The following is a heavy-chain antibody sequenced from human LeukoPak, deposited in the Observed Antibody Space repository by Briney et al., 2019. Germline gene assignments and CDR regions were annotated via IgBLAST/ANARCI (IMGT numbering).Heavy chain of an antibody. D-gene: IGHD3-10*01. J-gene: IGHJ4*02. CDR3: ARDLLWFGESL. Sequence: PSETLSLTCAVYGGSFSGYYWSWIRQPPGKGLERIGEINHSGSTNYNPSLKSRVTISVDTSKNQFSLKLSSVTAADTAVYYCARDLLWFGESLWGQGTLVTVSS. V-gene: IGHV4-34*01. CDR1: GGSFSGYY. CDR2: INHSGST.